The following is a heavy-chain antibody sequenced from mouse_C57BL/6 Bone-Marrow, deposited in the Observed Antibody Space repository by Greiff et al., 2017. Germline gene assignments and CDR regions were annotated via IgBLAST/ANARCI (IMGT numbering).Heavy chain of an antibody. J-gene: IGHJ4*01. CDR3: ARWTYQFGMDY. D-gene: IGHD5-1*01. CDR1: GYTFTSYT. V-gene: IGHV1-4*01. Sequence: QVQLQQSGAELARPGASVKMSCKASGYTFTSYTMHWVKQRPGKGLEWIGYINPSSGYTKYNQKFKDKATLTADKSSSTAYMQLRSLTSEDSAVYYCARWTYQFGMDYWGQGTSVTVSS. CDR2: INPSSGYT.